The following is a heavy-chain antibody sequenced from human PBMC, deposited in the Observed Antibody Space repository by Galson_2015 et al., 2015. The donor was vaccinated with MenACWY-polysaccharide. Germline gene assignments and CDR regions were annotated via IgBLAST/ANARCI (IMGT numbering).Heavy chain of an antibody. J-gene: IGHJ4*02. V-gene: IGHV1-18*01. CDR1: GYTFTSYG. CDR2: TSAYTGNT. CDR3: AVTPYCSSPSCENPPGY. D-gene: IGHD2-2*01. Sequence: SGNSSDKASGYTFTSYGSSWIRQSPGQGLEWMGWTSAYTGNTNYAQKLQGRDTMTTDTSTSTAYMELRSLRSDDPAVYYFAVTPYCSSPSCENPPGYWGQGTLVTVSS.